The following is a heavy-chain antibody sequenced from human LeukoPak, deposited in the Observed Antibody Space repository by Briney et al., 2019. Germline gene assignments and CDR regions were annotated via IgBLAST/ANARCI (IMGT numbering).Heavy chain of an antibody. CDR2: IYHSGST. CDR1: GGSITNDNW. V-gene: IGHV4-4*02. D-gene: IGHD4-17*01. J-gene: IGHJ3*02. Sequence: SETLSLTCAVTGGSITNDNWWSWVRQPPGKGLEWIGEIYHSGSTKCNPSLKGRVIMSVDKSKNQFSLNLTSVTAADTAVYYCARPDYGDYVYAFDIWGQGTMVTVSS. CDR3: ARPDYGDYVYAFDI.